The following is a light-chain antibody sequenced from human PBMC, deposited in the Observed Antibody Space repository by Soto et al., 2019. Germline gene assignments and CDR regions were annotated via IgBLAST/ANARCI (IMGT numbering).Light chain of an antibody. Sequence: QSALTQPASVSGSPGQSIAISCTGSGSDVGGYNYVSWYQQHPGKAPKLIIYGVSHRPSGVSTRFSASRSAYTASLTISGLQAEDEADYYCNSFTSNYFDVFVPETKLTVL. CDR3: NSFTSNYFDV. J-gene: IGLJ1*01. CDR1: GSDVGGYNY. V-gene: IGLV2-14*01. CDR2: GVS.